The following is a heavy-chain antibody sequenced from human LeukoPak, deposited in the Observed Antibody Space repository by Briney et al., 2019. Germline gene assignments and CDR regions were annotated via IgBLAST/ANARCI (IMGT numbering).Heavy chain of an antibody. J-gene: IGHJ6*03. CDR2: IIPIFGTA. CDR3: AREVVWSGYYSYYYYYMDV. V-gene: IGHV1-69*13. Sequence: ASVKVSCKASGGTFSSYAISWVRQAPGQGLEWMGGIIPIFGTANYAQKFQGRVTITADESTSTAYMELSSLRSEDTAVYYCAREVVWSGYYSYYYYYMDVWGKGTTVTVSS. D-gene: IGHD3-3*01. CDR1: GGTFSSYA.